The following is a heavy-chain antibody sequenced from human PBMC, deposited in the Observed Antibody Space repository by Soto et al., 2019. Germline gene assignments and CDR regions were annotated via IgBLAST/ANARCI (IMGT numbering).Heavy chain of an antibody. J-gene: IGHJ5*02. D-gene: IGHD2-2*01. Sequence: SETLSLTCAVSGGSISSGGYSWSWIRQPPGKGLEWIGYIYHSGSTYYNPSLKGRVTISVDRSKNQFSLKLSSVTAADTAVYYCARVPDRWGQGTLVTVSS. CDR3: ARVPDR. CDR2: IYHSGST. CDR1: GGSISSGGYS. V-gene: IGHV4-30-2*01.